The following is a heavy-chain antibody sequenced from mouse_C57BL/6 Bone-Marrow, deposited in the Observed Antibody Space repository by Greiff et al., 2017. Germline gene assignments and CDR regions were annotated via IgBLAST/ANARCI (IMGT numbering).Heavy chain of an antibody. CDR1: GFNIKDDY. CDR2: IDPENGDT. V-gene: IGHV14-4*01. CDR3: TTNVTTVVADY. J-gene: IGHJ2*01. D-gene: IGHD1-1*01. Sequence: EVKLQESGAELVRPGASVKLSCTASGFNIKDDYMHWVKQRPEQGLEWIGWIDPENGDTEYASKFQGKATITADTSSNTAYLQLSSLTSEDTAVYYCTTNVTTVVADYWGQGTTLTVSS.